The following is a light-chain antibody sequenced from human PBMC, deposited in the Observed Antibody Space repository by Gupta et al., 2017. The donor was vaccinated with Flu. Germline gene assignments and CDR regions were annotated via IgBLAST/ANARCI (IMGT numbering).Light chain of an antibody. CDR1: QSVRSK. CDR2: GAS. V-gene: IGKV3D-15*01. CDR3: QQYCDWFLYT. J-gene: IGKJ2*01. Sequence: ATLSVSPGERATLSCMASQSVRSKLDWYKQKPGQAPRLLIYGASTRDTGIPARFSGSGYGKEFTLTISSRQSEDFAVYYCQQYCDWFLYTFGQGTKMEIK.